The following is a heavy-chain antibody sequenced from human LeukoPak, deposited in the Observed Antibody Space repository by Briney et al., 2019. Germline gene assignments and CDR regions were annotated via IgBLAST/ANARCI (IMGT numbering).Heavy chain of an antibody. Sequence: GGSLRLSCAASGFTFDEYAMHWVRQTPGKGLEWVSGISWSSGDIVYADSVKGRFTISRDNAKNTLYLQMNSLRAEDTAVYYCARDQPITIFGVVPMPRFDYWGQGTLVTVSS. V-gene: IGHV3-9*01. CDR2: ISWSSGDI. CDR3: ARDQPITIFGVVPMPRFDY. J-gene: IGHJ4*02. CDR1: GFTFDEYA. D-gene: IGHD3-3*01.